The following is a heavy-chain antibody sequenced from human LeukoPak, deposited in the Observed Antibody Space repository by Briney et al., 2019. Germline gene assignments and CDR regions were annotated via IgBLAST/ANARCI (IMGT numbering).Heavy chain of an antibody. CDR1: GGSISSSSYY. CDR2: INHSGST. D-gene: IGHD5-18*01. V-gene: IGHV4-39*07. J-gene: IGHJ5*02. Sequence: PSETLSLTCTVSGGSISSSSYYWGWIRQPPGKGLEWIGEINHSGSTNYNPSLKSRVTISVDTSKNQFSLKLSSVTAADTAVYYCARALTPWNVDTAMVNWFDPWGQGTLVTVSS. CDR3: ARALTPWNVDTAMVNWFDP.